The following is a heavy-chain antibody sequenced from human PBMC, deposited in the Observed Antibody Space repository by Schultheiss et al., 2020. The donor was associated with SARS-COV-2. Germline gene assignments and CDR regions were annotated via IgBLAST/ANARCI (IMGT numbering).Heavy chain of an antibody. CDR3: AKGASAGGYYYYYMDV. CDR1: GFTFSSYW. Sequence: GGSLRLSCAASGFTFSSYWMSWVRQAPGKGLEWVSAISGSGGSTYYADSVKGRFTISRDNSKNTLYLQMNSLRAEDTAVYYCAKGASAGGYYYYYMDVWGKGTTVTVSS. V-gene: IGHV3-23*01. D-gene: IGHD1-1*01. CDR2: ISGSGGST. J-gene: IGHJ6*03.